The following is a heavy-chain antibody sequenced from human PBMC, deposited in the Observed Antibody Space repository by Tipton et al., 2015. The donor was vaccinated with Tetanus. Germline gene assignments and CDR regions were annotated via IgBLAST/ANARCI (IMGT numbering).Heavy chain of an antibody. J-gene: IGHJ4*02. Sequence: QLVQSGAEVKKPGASVKVSCKVSGYTFTSYYMHWVRQAPGQGLEWMGIIDPSGGSTSYAQKFQGRVTMTKDTSTSTVYMELSSLRSEDTAVYYCLTPRYNSNDYWGQGTLVTVSS. CDR3: LTPRYNSNDY. V-gene: IGHV1-46*01. D-gene: IGHD1-20*01. CDR2: IDPSGGST. CDR1: GYTFTSYY.